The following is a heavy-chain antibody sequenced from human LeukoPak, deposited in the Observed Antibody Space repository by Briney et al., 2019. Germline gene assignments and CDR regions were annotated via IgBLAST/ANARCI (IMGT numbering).Heavy chain of an antibody. V-gene: IGHV3-74*01. J-gene: IGHJ1*01. CDR3: TRAPSEIGGYYPEYFRH. Sequence: GGSLRLPCAASGFTFSMYWMHWVRQPPGKGLVWVSRIKSDGTTDYADSVKGRFTISRDNAKNTVSLQMNSLRPEDMGVYYCTRAPSEIGGYYPEYFRHWGQGTLVTVSS. D-gene: IGHD3-22*01. CDR1: GFTFSMYW. CDR2: IKSDGTT.